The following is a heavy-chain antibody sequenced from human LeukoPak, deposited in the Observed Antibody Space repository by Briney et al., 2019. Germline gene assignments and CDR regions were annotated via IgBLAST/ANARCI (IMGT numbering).Heavy chain of an antibody. CDR1: GYTFTSYY. J-gene: IGHJ3*02. V-gene: IGHV1-24*01. Sequence: GASVKVSCKASGYTFTSYYMHWVRQAPGKGLEWMGGFDPEDGETIYAQKFQGRVTMTEDTSTDTAYMELSSLRSEDTAVYYCATGGFPGAFDIWGQGTMVTVSS. CDR3: ATGGFPGAFDI. CDR2: FDPEDGET.